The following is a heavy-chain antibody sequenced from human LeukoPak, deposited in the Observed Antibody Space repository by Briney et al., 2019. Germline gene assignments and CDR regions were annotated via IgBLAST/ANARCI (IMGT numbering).Heavy chain of an antibody. CDR2: ITAGDTTT. Sequence: PGGSLRLSCAASGFTFNNYAMNWVRQAPGKGLEWVSAITAGDTTTFYADSVKGRFTISRDNSKKTLYLQMNSLRAEDTAVYYCAKSIHWPALDFWGQGTLLTVSS. V-gene: IGHV3-23*01. D-gene: IGHD5-18*01. CDR1: GFTFNNYA. CDR3: AKSIHWPALDF. J-gene: IGHJ4*02.